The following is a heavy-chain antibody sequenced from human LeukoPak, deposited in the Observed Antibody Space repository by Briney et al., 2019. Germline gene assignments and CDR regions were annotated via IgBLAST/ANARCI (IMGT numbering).Heavy chain of an antibody. CDR3: ARDRSTYYYGSGSPRADY. CDR2: INAGNGNT. V-gene: IGHV1-3*01. CDR1: GYTFTSYA. Sequence: ASVKVSCKASGYTFTSYAMHWVRQAPGQRLEWMGWINAGNGNTKYSQKFQGRVTITRDTSASTAYMELSSLRSDDTAVYYCARDRSTYYYGSGSPRADYWGQGTLVTVSS. J-gene: IGHJ4*02. D-gene: IGHD3-10*01.